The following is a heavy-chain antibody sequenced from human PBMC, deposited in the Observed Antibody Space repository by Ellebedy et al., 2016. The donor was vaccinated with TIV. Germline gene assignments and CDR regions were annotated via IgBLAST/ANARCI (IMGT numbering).Heavy chain of an antibody. V-gene: IGHV3-74*01. CDR1: GFSFSDYW. Sequence: GESLKISXAASGFSFSDYWMHWVRQDPVKGLMWVARINTGGRTRSYADSVKGRFTVSRDNAKNMLFLHMDSLRAEDTAVYFCATGSYYLLHWGQGALVNVSS. D-gene: IGHD2-21*01. CDR2: INTGGRTR. J-gene: IGHJ1*01. CDR3: ATGSYYLLH.